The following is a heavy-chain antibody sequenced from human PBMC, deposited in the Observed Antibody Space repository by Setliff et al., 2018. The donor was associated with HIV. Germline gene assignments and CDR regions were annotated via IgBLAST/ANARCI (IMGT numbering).Heavy chain of an antibody. CDR2: VRYDESNK. CDR3: ARDHGSNWYSTGLSAESFQQ. D-gene: IGHD6-13*01. J-gene: IGHJ1*01. Sequence: GSLRLSCAASGFIFSSYAMHWVRQAPGKGLEWVACVRYDESNKYYAESVKDRFTISRDSGENSLYLQMNSLRVEDTAMYYCARDHGSNWYSTGLSAESFQQWGQGTLVTVSS. CDR1: GFIFSSYA. V-gene: IGHV3-30*02.